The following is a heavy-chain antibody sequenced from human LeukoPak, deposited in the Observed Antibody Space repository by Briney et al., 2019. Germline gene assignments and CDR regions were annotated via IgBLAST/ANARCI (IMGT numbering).Heavy chain of an antibody. CDR2: INPNSGGT. D-gene: IGHD5-18*01. J-gene: IGHJ6*02. CDR1: GYTFTGYY. V-gene: IGHV1-2*02. Sequence: ASVKVSCKASGYTFTGYYMHWVRQAPGQGLEWMGWINPNSGGTNYAQKLQGRVTMTRDTSISTAYMELSRLRSDDTAVYYCARDGYTAIYYYGMDVWGQGTTVTVPS. CDR3: ARDGYTAIYYYGMDV.